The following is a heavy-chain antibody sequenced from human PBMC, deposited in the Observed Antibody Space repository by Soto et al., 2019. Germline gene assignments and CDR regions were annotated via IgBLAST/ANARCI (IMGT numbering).Heavy chain of an antibody. D-gene: IGHD2-21*02. Sequence: QVQLVESGGGVVQPGRSLRLSCAASGFTFSKFGMHWLRQAPGRGLEWVAGISNDGSDEYYVESVKGRFNISRDNSKITLSLQLNSLRFEDTAVYFCAKDRRKWGDSPFEKWGQGTLVTVSS. CDR3: AKDRRKWGDSPFEK. CDR1: GFTFSKFG. CDR2: ISNDGSDE. V-gene: IGHV3-30*18. J-gene: IGHJ4*02.